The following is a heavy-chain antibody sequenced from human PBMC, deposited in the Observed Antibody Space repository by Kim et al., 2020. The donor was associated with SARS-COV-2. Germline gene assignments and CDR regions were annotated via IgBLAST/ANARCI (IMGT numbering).Heavy chain of an antibody. V-gene: IGHV3-53*01. CDR1: GFTVSSNY. D-gene: IGHD5-12*01. Sequence: GGSLRLSCAASGFTVSSNYMSWVRQAPGKGLEWVSVIYSGGSTYYADSVKGRFTISRDNSKNTLYLQMNSLRAEDTAVYYCARATVEMATIPMDVWGQGTTVTVSS. J-gene: IGHJ6*02. CDR3: ARATVEMATIPMDV. CDR2: IYSGGST.